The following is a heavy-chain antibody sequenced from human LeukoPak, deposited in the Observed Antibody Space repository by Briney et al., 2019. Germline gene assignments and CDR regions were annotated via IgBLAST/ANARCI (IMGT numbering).Heavy chain of an antibody. D-gene: IGHD6-13*01. CDR1: GGSFSGYY. J-gene: IGHJ3*02. Sequence: SETLSLTCAVYGGSFSGYYWSWIRQPPGKGLEWIGEINHSGSTNYNPSLKSRVTISVDTSKNQFSLKLSSVTAADTAVYYCAIAAAGYNAFDIWGQGTMVTVSS. CDR2: INHSGST. CDR3: AIAAAGYNAFDI. V-gene: IGHV4-34*01.